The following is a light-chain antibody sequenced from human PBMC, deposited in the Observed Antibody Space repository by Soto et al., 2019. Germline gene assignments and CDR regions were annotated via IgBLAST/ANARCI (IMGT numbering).Light chain of an antibody. CDR2: DND. V-gene: IGLV1-51*01. CDR1: SSNIGTYY. Sequence: QSVLTQPPSISAAPGQKVTISCSGSSSNIGTYYVSWYQQLPRTAPKLLISDNDDRPSGIPDRFSGSKSGTSATLDITGLQTGDEAVYYCATWDGGLKVVLFGGGTKLTVL. J-gene: IGLJ2*01. CDR3: ATWDGGLKVVL.